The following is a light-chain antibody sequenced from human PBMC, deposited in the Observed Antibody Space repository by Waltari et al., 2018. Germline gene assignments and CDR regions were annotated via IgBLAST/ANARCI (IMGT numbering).Light chain of an antibody. CDR2: KAS. CDR3: QQSYSTPRT. Sequence: DIQMTQSPSTLSASVGDRVTITCRTSQTISNWLAWYQQKPGKAPKLLIYKASLLQSGVPSRFSGSGSGTEFTLTISSLQPDDFATYYCQQSYSTPRTFGQGTKLEIK. CDR1: QTISNW. J-gene: IGKJ2*01. V-gene: IGKV1-5*03.